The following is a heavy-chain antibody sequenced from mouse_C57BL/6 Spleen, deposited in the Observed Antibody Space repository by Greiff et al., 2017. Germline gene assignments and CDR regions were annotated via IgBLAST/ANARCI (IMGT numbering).Heavy chain of an antibody. J-gene: IGHJ2*01. D-gene: IGHD1-1*01. CDR2: INPSSGYT. CDR3: AAPLPYGSSDDY. V-gene: IGHV1-4*01. CDR1: GYTFTSYT. Sequence: QVQLQQSGAELARPGASVTMSCKASGYTFTSYTMHLVKQRPGQGLEWIGYINPSSGYTKYTPTFKDQATLTADTSSSTSSMQLSSLTSEDSAVYYWAAPLPYGSSDDYWGQGTTLTVSS.